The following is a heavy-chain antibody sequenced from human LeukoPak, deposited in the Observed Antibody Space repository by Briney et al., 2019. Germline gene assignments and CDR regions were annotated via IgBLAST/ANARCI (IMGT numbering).Heavy chain of an antibody. V-gene: IGHV4-31*03. CDR1: GGSISSGGYY. CDR2: IYYSGST. J-gene: IGHJ4*02. Sequence: SETLSLTCTVSGGSISSGGYYWSWIRQHPGKGLEWIGYIYYSGSTYYNPSLKSRVTISVDTSKNQFSLKLSSVTAADTAVYHCARVPIYGSGAFDYWGQGTLVTVSS. D-gene: IGHD3-10*01. CDR3: ARVPIYGSGAFDY.